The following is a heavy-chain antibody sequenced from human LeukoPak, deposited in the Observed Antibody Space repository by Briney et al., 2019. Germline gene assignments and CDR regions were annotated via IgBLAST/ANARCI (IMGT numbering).Heavy chain of an antibody. J-gene: IGHJ4*02. V-gene: IGHV3-7*01. CDR2: IKEDGSEK. Sequence: PSETLSLTCTVSGGSISSSSYYWGWIRQAPGQGREWVANIKEDGSEKAYVNSVKGRFTISRDNTENSLYLQMSSLRAEDTAVYYCARHPHFDYWGQGTLVTVSS. CDR1: GGSISSSSYY. CDR3: ARHPHFDY.